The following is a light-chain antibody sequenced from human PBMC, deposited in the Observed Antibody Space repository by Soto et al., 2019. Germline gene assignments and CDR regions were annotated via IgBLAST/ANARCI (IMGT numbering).Light chain of an antibody. V-gene: IGLV2-11*01. J-gene: IGLJ3*02. CDR3: AAWDDSLSGAV. CDR2: DVT. Sequence: QSALTQPRSVSGSPGQSVTISCTGSSSNMGGYNYVSWYRQHPGEAPKLMIYDVTKRPPGVPDRFSGSKSGNTASLTISGLQAEDEADYYCAAWDDSLSGAVFGGGTKLTVL. CDR1: SSNMGGYNY.